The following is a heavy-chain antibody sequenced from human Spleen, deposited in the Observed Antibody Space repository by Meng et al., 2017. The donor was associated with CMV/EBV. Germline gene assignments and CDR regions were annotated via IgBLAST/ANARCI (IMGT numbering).Heavy chain of an antibody. D-gene: IGHD2-2*01. V-gene: IGHV4-34*01. CDR1: GVSFRGYY. CDR3: ARGLVVFNWFDP. J-gene: IGHJ5*02. Sequence: CAVCGVSFRGYYWSWIRQPPGKGLEWIGEINHSGSTNYNPSLKSRVTISVDTSKNQFSLKLSSVTAADTAVYYCARGLVVFNWFDPWGQGTLVTVSS. CDR2: INHSGST.